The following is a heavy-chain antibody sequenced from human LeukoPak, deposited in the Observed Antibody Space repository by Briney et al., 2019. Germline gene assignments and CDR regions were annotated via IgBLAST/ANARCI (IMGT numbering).Heavy chain of an antibody. CDR3: ARGHYDVLAASYKWTPDY. CDR1: GFTFNTFN. V-gene: IGHV3-21*01. D-gene: IGHD3-9*01. CDR2: ITSGGDYI. J-gene: IGHJ4*02. Sequence: GGSLRLSCAASGFTFNTFNMNWVRQAPGKGLEWVSSITSGGDYIYYSDSVKGRFTTSRDNAENSLSLQLNSLRVEDTAVYYCARGHYDVLAASYKWTPDYWGQGTLVTVSS.